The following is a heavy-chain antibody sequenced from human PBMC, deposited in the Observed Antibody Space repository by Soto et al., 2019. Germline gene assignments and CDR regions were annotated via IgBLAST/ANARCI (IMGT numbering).Heavy chain of an antibody. CDR2: INHSGST. Sequence: SETLSLTCAVYGGSFSGYYWSWIRQPPGKGLEWIGEINHSGSTNYNPSLKSRVTISVDTSKNQFSLKLSSVTAADTAVYYCARVVNPGGYSYGYYYYYGMDVWGQGTTVTV. CDR1: GGSFSGYY. D-gene: IGHD5-18*01. CDR3: ARVVNPGGYSYGYYYYYGMDV. J-gene: IGHJ6*02. V-gene: IGHV4-34*01.